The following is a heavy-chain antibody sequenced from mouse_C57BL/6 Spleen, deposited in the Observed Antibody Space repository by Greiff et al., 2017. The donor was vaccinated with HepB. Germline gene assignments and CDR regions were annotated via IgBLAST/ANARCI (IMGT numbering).Heavy chain of an antibody. J-gene: IGHJ4*01. V-gene: IGHV5-4*01. Sequence: EVKLVESGGGLVKPGGSLKLSCAASGFTFSSYAMSWVRQTPEKRLEWVATISDGGSYTYYPDNVKGRFTISRDNAKNNRYLQMSHLKSEDTAMYYYARDWEGGDYWGQGTSVTVSS. CDR1: GFTFSSYA. D-gene: IGHD4-1*01. CDR2: ISDGGSYT. CDR3: ARDWEGGDY.